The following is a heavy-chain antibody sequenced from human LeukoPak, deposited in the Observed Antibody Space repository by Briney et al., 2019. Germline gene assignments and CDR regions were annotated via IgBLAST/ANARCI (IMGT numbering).Heavy chain of an antibody. CDR1: GFTFSSYG. V-gene: IGHV3-33*01. J-gene: IGHJ4*02. CDR3: ASWRGSGSYGGYFDY. D-gene: IGHD3-10*01. Sequence: GGSLRLSCAASGFTFSSYGMYWVRQAPGKGLEWVALIWYDGSNRYCADSVRGRFTISRDNSKNTLYLQMNSLRAEDTAVYYCASWRGSGSYGGYFDYWGQGTLVTVSS. CDR2: IWYDGSNR.